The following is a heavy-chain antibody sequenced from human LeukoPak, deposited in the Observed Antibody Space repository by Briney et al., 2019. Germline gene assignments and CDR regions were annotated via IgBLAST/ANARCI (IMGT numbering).Heavy chain of an antibody. CDR3: ARGGSYLSAFDI. V-gene: IGHV4-39*07. Sequence: SETLSLTCTVSGGSISTSNYYWGWVRQPPGKGLEWIGNIFYSGSTYYSPSLKSRVTISLDTSRNQFSLKLNSVTAEDTAVYYCARGGSYLSAFDIWGQGTMVTVSS. CDR1: GGSISTSNYY. D-gene: IGHD1-26*01. CDR2: IFYSGST. J-gene: IGHJ3*02.